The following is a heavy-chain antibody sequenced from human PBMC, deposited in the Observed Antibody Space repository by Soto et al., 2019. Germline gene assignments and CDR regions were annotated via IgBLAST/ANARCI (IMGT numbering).Heavy chain of an antibody. CDR2: IDPDSGGT. CDR3: VRDPTSKFSESYFDH. Sequence: QVKLEQSAADVRKPGASMKVSCQASGYTFTDSHIHWIRQAPGHGLQWMGWIDPDSGGTEYSQLFQGRVTLTRDTSTKTVFLGLSGLTSDDTAVYYCVRDPTSKFSESYFDHWGKGTLVTVSS. CDR1: GYTFTDSH. D-gene: IGHD1-26*01. V-gene: IGHV1-2*02. J-gene: IGHJ4*02.